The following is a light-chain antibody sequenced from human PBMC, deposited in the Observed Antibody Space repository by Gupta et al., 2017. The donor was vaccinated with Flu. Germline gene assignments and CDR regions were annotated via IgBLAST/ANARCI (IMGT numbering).Light chain of an antibody. J-gene: IGKJ1*01. V-gene: IGKV6-21*01. Sequence: EIVLTQSPDFQSVTPKERVTITCRASQNIGGALHWYQQKPDQSPKVLIKYASQSFSGVPSRFSGSGSGTDFTLTINGLETEDAATYYCHQSSDLPWTFGQGTKVVIK. CDR1: QNIGGA. CDR2: YAS. CDR3: HQSSDLPWT.